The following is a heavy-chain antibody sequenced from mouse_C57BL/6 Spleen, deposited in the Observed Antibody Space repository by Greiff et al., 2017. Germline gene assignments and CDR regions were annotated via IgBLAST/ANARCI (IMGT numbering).Heavy chain of an antibody. V-gene: IGHV1-55*01. Sequence: VQLKQPGAELVKPGASVKMSCKASGYTFTSYWITWVKQRPGQGLEWIGDIYPGSGSTNYNEKFKSKATLTVDTSSSTAYMQLSSLTSEDSAVYYCARREKILGDYYAMDYWGQGTSVTVSS. CDR1: GYTFTSYW. J-gene: IGHJ4*01. CDR3: ARREKILGDYYAMDY. CDR2: IYPGSGST. D-gene: IGHD1-1*02.